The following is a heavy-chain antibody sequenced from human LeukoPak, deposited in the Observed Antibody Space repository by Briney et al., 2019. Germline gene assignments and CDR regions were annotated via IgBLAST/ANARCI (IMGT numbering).Heavy chain of an antibody. J-gene: IGHJ4*02. CDR1: RYTFTSYD. CDR2: MNPNSGNT. CDR3: ARGRNTYVWGSYRYLYGY. Sequence: GASVKVSCKASRYTFTSYDINWVRQATGQGLEWMGWMNPNSGNTSYAQKFQGRVTMTRNTSISTAYMELSSLRSEDTAVYYCARGRNTYVWGSYRYLYGYWGQGTLVTVSS. V-gene: IGHV1-8*01. D-gene: IGHD3-16*02.